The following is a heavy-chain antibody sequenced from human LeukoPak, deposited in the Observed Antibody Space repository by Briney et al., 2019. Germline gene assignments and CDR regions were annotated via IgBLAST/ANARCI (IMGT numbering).Heavy chain of an antibody. CDR3: ARVVGGTLGYFDY. V-gene: IGHV1-69*13. CDR2: IIPIFGTA. CDR1: GGTFSSYA. Sequence: GASVKVSCKASGGTFSSYAISWVRQAPGQGLEWMGGIIPIFGTANYAQKFQGRVTITADESTSTAYMELSSLRSEDTAVYYCARVVGGTLGYFDYWGQGTLVTVSS. J-gene: IGHJ4*02. D-gene: IGHD1-26*01.